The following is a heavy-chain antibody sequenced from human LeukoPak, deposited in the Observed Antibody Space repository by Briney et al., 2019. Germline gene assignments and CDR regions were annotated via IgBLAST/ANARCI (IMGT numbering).Heavy chain of an antibody. CDR2: IYHSGST. D-gene: IGHD3-3*02. Sequence: SQTLSLTCAVSGGSISSGGYSWSWIRQPPGKGLEWIGYIYHSGSTYYNPSLKSRVTISVDKSNNQFSLTLSSLIAADTAVYYCAGGFNAYIYGIDFWGQGTLVTVSS. CDR3: AGGFNAYIYGIDF. J-gene: IGHJ4*02. V-gene: IGHV4-30-2*01. CDR1: GGSISSGGYS.